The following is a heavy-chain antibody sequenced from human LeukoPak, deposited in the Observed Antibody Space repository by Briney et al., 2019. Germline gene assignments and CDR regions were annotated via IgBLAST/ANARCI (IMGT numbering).Heavy chain of an antibody. CDR3: ARGERNGYCSGGSCYSSFDY. D-gene: IGHD2-15*01. J-gene: IGHJ4*02. Sequence: EASVKVSCKASGYTFTGYYMHWVRQAPGQGLEWMGWINPNSGGTNYAQKFQGRVTMTRDTSISTAYMELSRLRSDDTAVYYCARGERNGYCSGGSCYSSFDYWGQGTLVTVSS. V-gene: IGHV1-2*02. CDR2: INPNSGGT. CDR1: GYTFTGYY.